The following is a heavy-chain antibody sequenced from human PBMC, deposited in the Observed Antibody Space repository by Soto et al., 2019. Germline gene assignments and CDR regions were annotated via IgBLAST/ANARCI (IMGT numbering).Heavy chain of an antibody. CDR1: GGSISSGGYY. CDR2: IYYSGST. D-gene: IGHD3-9*01. Sequence: SETLSLTCTVSGGSISSGGYYWSWIRQHPGKGLEWIGYIYYSGSTYYNPSLKSRVTISVDTSKNQFSLKLSSVTAADTAVYYCARGRPYYDILTGYQNNWFDPWGQGTLVTVSS. CDR3: ARGRPYYDILTGYQNNWFDP. V-gene: IGHV4-31*03. J-gene: IGHJ5*02.